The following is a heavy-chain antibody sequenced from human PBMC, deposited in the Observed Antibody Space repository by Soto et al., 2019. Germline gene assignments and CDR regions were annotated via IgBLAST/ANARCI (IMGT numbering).Heavy chain of an antibody. CDR3: ARDKREYYDSSGMGSIDY. Sequence: ASVKVSCKASGYTFTSYYMHWVRQAPGQGLEWMGIINPSGGSTSYAQKFQGRVTMTRDTSTSTVYMELSSLRSEDTAVYYCARDKREYYDSSGMGSIDYWGQGTLVTVSS. CDR2: INPSGGST. D-gene: IGHD3-22*01. CDR1: GYTFTSYY. J-gene: IGHJ4*02. V-gene: IGHV1-46*01.